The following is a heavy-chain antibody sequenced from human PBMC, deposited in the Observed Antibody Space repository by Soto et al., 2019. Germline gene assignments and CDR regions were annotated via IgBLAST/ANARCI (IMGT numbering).Heavy chain of an antibody. V-gene: IGHV1-18*01. D-gene: IGHD3-3*01. Sequence: QVQLVQSGAEVKKPGASVKVSCKASGYTFTSYGISWLRQAPGQGLEWMGWISAYNGNTNYAQKLQGRVTMTTGTSTSTADMQLRSLRSDDTAVYYCARDRAWGPPITIFLDGMDVWGQGTTVTVSS. J-gene: IGHJ6*02. CDR1: GYTFTSYG. CDR3: ARDRAWGPPITIFLDGMDV. CDR2: ISAYNGNT.